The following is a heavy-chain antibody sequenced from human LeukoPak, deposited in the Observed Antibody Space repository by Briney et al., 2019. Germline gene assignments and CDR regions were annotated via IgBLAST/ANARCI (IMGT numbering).Heavy chain of an antibody. CDR1: GFTFSSYG. Sequence: PWGTLRLSCAASGFTFSSYGMSWVRQAPGKGLEWVTFIRNDGSDKYYADSVKGRFTISRDTSKNTVYVQMNSLRSEDTAVYYCVRDADWSFDYLGQGTLVTVSS. V-gene: IGHV3-30*02. CDR3: VRDADWSFDY. J-gene: IGHJ4*02. D-gene: IGHD2-21*01. CDR2: IRNDGSDK.